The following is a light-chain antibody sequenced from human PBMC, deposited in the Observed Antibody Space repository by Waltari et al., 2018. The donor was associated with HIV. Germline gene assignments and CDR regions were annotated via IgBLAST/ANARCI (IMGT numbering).Light chain of an antibody. V-gene: IGLV2-14*01. CDR2: EVS. CDR1: SSDVGGYNY. CDR3: SSYTSSSTLV. J-gene: IGLJ1*01. Sequence: QSALTQPASVSGPPGQSITISCTGTSSDVGGYNYVSWYQQHPGKAPKLMIYEVSNRPSGVSKRVSGSKSGNTASLTISGLQAEDEADYYCSSYTSSSTLVFGTGTKVTVL.